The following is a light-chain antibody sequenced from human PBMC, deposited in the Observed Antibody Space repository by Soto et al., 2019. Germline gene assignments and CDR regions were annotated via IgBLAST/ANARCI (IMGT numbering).Light chain of an antibody. V-gene: IGKV3-11*01. J-gene: IGKJ1*01. CDR2: DVS. Sequence: EIALTQSPATLSLSPEERATLSCRASQSVSSYLAWYQQKPGQAPRLLIYDVSNRATGIPARFSGSGSGTDFTLTISSLEPEDFAVYYCQQRSNWPLTFGQGTKVDIK. CDR1: QSVSSY. CDR3: QQRSNWPLT.